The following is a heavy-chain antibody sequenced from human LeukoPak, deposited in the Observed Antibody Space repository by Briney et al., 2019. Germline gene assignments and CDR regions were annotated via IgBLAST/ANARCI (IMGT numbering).Heavy chain of an antibody. D-gene: IGHD5-12*01. J-gene: IGHJ4*02. CDR2: IYYSGST. V-gene: IGHV4-59*01. Sequence: NPSETLSLTCTVSGGSISSYYWSWIRQPPGKGLEWIGYIYYSGSTNYNPSLKSRVTISVDTSKNQFSLKLSSVTAADTAVYYCARVSRLRLIDYFDYWGQGTLVNVSS. CDR1: GGSISSYY. CDR3: ARVSRLRLIDYFDY.